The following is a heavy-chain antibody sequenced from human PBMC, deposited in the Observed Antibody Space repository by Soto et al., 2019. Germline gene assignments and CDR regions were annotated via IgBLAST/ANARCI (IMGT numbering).Heavy chain of an antibody. V-gene: IGHV1-2*02. J-gene: IGHJ4*02. CDR2: INPNCGGT. CDR1: GGTFSRYA. Sequence: ASLKVSCKASGGTFSRYAISWVRQAPGQGLEWMGWINPNCGGTNYAQKFQGRVTMTTDTSISTAYMELSRLRSDDTAVYYCARQGAEFLVVGVTAPDYWGQGTLVTVSS. CDR3: ARQGAEFLVVGVTAPDY. D-gene: IGHD2-21*02.